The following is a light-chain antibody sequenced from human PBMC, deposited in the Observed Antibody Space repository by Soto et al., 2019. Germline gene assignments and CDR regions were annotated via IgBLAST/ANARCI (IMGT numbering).Light chain of an antibody. CDR2: DAS. CDR3: QQRSNWPPT. CDR1: QSVSSY. Sequence: EIVLTQSPATLSLSPGERGTLSGRASQSVSSYLAWYQQKPGQAPRLLIYDASNRATGIPARFSGSGSGTDFTLTISSLEPEDFAIYYCQQRSNWPPTFGGGTRV. J-gene: IGKJ4*01. V-gene: IGKV3-11*01.